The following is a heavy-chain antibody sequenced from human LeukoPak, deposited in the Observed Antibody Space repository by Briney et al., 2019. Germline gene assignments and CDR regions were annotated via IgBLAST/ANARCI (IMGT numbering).Heavy chain of an antibody. V-gene: IGHV3-66*02. Sequence: GGSLRLSCAASGFTVSSNYMRWVRQAPGKGLEWVSVIYSGGSTYYADSVKGRFTISRDNSKNTLYLQMNSLRAEDTAVYYCAGEWVDYYDSSGYYVDYWGQGTLVTVSS. J-gene: IGHJ4*02. CDR2: IYSGGST. CDR1: GFTVSSNY. CDR3: AGEWVDYYDSSGYYVDY. D-gene: IGHD3-22*01.